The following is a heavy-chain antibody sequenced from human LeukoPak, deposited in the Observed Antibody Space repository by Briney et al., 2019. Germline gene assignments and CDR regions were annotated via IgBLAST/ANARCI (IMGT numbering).Heavy chain of an antibody. CDR1: GFTFSNYG. Sequence: PGGSLRLSCAASGFTFSNYGMHWVRRAPGKGLEWVAFIRYDGSSKFYADSVKARFTISRDNSGNTVYLQMNSLRAEDTAVYYCARVSTTALYYYYYYMDVWGKGTTVTVSS. J-gene: IGHJ6*03. V-gene: IGHV3-30*02. CDR2: IRYDGSSK. CDR3: ARVSTTALYYYYYYMDV. D-gene: IGHD4-11*01.